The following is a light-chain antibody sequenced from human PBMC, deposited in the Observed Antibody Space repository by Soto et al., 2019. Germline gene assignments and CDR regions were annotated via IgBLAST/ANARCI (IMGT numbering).Light chain of an antibody. CDR3: TSWTTSTTMI. CDR1: SSDIGAYNF. J-gene: IGLJ2*01. CDR2: DVN. V-gene: IGLV2-14*03. Sequence: QSVLTQPASVSGSAGQSITISCTGTSSDIGAYNFVSWYQQHPGKAPELMLYDVNIRPSGVSNRFSGSKSGNTASLTISGLQAEDEADYYCTSWTTSTTMIFGGGTKVTVL.